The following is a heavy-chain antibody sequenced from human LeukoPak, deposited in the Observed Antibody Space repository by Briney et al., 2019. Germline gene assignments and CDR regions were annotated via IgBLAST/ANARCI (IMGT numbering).Heavy chain of an antibody. CDR2: IYHSGST. V-gene: IGHV4-30-2*01. CDR3: ASEKGYCSGGSCWAKNWFDP. J-gene: IGHJ5*02. CDR1: GGSISSGGYS. D-gene: IGHD2-15*01. Sequence: SETLSLTCAVSGGSISSGGYSWSWIRQPPGKGLEWIGYIYHSGSTYHNPSLKSRVTISVDRSKNQFSLKLSSVTAADTAVYYCASEKGYCSGGSCWAKNWFDPWGQGTLVTVSS.